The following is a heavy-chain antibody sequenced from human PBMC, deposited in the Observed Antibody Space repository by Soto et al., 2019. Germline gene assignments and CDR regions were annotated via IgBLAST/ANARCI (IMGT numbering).Heavy chain of an antibody. CDR3: ARTHRPLYSSSWVSYYYYGMDV. J-gene: IGHJ6*02. V-gene: IGHV3-30-3*01. CDR2: ISYDGSNK. Sequence: GGSLRLSCAASGFTFSSYAMHWVRQAPGKGLEWVAVISYDGSNKYYADSVKGRFTISRDNSKNTLYLQMNSLRAEDTAVYYCARTHRPLYSSSWVSYYYYGMDVWGQGTTVTVSS. CDR1: GFTFSSYA. D-gene: IGHD6-13*01.